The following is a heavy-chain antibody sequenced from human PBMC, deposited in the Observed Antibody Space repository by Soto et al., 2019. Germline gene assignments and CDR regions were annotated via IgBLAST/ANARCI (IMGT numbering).Heavy chain of an antibody. CDR2: VSGSGAKT. V-gene: IGHV3-23*01. CDR3: AKDYGDYSTYSYFDH. J-gene: IGHJ4*02. CDR1: GFTFSSYA. D-gene: IGHD4-17*01. Sequence: PGGSLRLSCAASGFTFSSYAMSWVRQAPGKGLEWVTVVSGSGAKTFYADSVKGRFTISRDNSKNTLFLQMNSLRAEDTAVYYCAKDYGDYSTYSYFDHWGQGTLVTVSS.